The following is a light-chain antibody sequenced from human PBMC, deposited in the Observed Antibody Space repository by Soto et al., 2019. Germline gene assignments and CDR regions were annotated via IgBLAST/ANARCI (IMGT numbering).Light chain of an antibody. CDR2: KAS. V-gene: IGKV1-5*03. J-gene: IGKJ2*03. Sequence: DIQMTQSPSTLAASVGDRVTITCRASQSFTRWLAWYQQKPGKAPKLLIYKASNLQVGVPSRFSGTGSGTEFTFTITDLQPDDFATYYCQKYNSDSFRFGQGTKLEI. CDR1: QSFTRW. CDR3: QKYNSDSFR.